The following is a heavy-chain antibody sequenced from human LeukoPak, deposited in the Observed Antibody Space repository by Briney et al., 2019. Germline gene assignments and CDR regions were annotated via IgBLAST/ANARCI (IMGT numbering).Heavy chain of an antibody. Sequence: GSLRLSCAASGFTFSSYAMSWVRQAPGEGLEWVSAISGSGGSTYYADSVKGRFTISRDNSKNTLYLQMNSLRAEDTAVYYCAKDLIAATGKGPYFDYWGQGTLVTVSS. CDR2: ISGSGGST. V-gene: IGHV3-23*01. CDR1: GFTFSSYA. CDR3: AKDLIAATGKGPYFDY. J-gene: IGHJ4*02. D-gene: IGHD6-13*01.